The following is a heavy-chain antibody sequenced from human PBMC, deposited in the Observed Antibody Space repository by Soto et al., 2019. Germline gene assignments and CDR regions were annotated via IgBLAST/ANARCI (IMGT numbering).Heavy chain of an antibody. CDR3: VHAPPVTTGGDY. D-gene: IGHD4-17*01. CDR2: IYWDDDK. Sequence: QITLKESGPTLVKPTQALTLTCTFSGFSLSTTGVGVGWIRQPPGKALDWLALIYWDDDKRYSSSLKSRLTITKDTSRNRVVLTMTYKDPIDAATYYCVHAPPVTTGGDYWGQGTLVTVSS. CDR1: GFSLSTTGVG. V-gene: IGHV2-5*02. J-gene: IGHJ4*02.